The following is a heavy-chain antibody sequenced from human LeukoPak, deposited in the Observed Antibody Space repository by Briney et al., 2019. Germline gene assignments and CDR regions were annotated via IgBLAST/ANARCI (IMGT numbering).Heavy chain of an antibody. CDR1: GFTFSNYA. CDR3: AKGPQLNSGYHPEY. CDR2: VTGSDDRT. J-gene: IGHJ4*02. Sequence: GGSLRLSCAASGFTFSNYALTRVRQAPGKGLEWVSTVTGSDDRTYYADSVKGRFTISRDSSKSTLHLQLNSLRAEDSAIYYCAKGPQLNSGYHPEYWGQGTLVTVSS. V-gene: IGHV3-23*01. D-gene: IGHD3-22*01.